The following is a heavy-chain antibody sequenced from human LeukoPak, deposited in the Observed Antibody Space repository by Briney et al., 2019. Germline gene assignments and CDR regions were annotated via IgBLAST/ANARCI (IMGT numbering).Heavy chain of an antibody. CDR2: IKQDGSEK. J-gene: IGHJ6*03. Sequence: PGGSLRLSCAASGFTFSSYAMHWVRQAPGKGLEWVANIKQDGSEKYYVDSVKGRFTISRDNAKSSLYLQTNSLRAEDTAVYYCARRGLPWYSYYYYMDVWGKGTTVTVSS. V-gene: IGHV3-7*01. CDR3: ARRGLPWYSYYYYMDV. D-gene: IGHD5-12*01. CDR1: GFTFSSYA.